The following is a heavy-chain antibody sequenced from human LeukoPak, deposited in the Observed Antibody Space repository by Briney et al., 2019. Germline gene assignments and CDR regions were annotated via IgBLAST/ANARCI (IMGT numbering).Heavy chain of an antibody. Sequence: PGGSLRLSCAASGFTFTSYNMNWVRQAPGKGLEWVANIKEDGNEKYYVDSVKGRFTISRDNAKNSLYLQMNSLRAEDTAVYYCARDRGAYYYGSLNLFDHWGQGTLVTVSS. CDR1: GFTFTSYN. CDR3: ARDRGAYYYGSLNLFDH. V-gene: IGHV3-7*01. D-gene: IGHD3-10*01. J-gene: IGHJ4*02. CDR2: IKEDGNEK.